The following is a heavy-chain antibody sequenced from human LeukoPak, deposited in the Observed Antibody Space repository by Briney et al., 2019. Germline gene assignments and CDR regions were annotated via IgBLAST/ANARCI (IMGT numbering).Heavy chain of an antibody. CDR3: ARDKAVTTELTQYLHH. D-gene: IGHD4-11*01. CDR2: IYHSGNT. CDR1: GYSISSGYY. J-gene: IGHJ1*01. V-gene: IGHV4-38-2*02. Sequence: SETLSLTCTVSGYSISSGYYWGWIRQPPGKGLEWIGSIYHSGNTYYSPSLKSRVTISVDTSKNQFSLKLSSVTAADTAVYYCARDKAVTTELTQYLHHWGQGTLVTVSS.